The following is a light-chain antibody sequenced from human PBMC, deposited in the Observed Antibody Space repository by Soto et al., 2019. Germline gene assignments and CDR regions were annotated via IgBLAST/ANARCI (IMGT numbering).Light chain of an antibody. CDR2: EVS. V-gene: IGLV2-14*01. CDR1: SSDVGAYNY. J-gene: IGLJ3*02. CDR3: AIWNVSLKAWV. Sequence: QSVLAQPASVIGSPGQSITISCTGTSSDVGAYNYISWYQQHPGKAPKLMIYEVSNRPSGVSTRCSGSKTGNTASLTISGIVAEGEGDYYCAIWNVSLKAWVFGGGTKVTVL.